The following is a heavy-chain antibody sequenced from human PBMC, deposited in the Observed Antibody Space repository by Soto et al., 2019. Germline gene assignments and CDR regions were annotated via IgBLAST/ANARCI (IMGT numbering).Heavy chain of an antibody. J-gene: IGHJ4*02. CDR1: GGSISSGDYF. CDR3: ARLRVSYDSSGRTTDFFFDY. CDR2: IYYSGST. Sequence: ASETLSLTCTVSGGSISSGDYFWGWIRQHPGKGLECIGYIYYSGSTYPNPSLKSRLAISVDTFKSQFSLRLSSVTAADTAVYYCARLRVSYDSSGRTTDFFFDYWGQGVRVTV. V-gene: IGHV4-31*03. D-gene: IGHD3-22*01.